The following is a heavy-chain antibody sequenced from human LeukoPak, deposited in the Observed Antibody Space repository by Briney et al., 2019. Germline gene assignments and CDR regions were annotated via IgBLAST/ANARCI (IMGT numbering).Heavy chain of an antibody. J-gene: IGHJ6*03. V-gene: IGHV4-34*01. CDR1: GGSFSGYY. D-gene: IGHD6-19*01. Sequence: SETLSLTCAVYGGSFSGYYWSWIRQPPGKGLEWIGEINHSGSTNYNPSLKSRVTISVDTSKNQFSLKLSSVTAADTAVYYCARLSGYSSGYNYYYMDVWGKGTTVTVSS. CDR2: INHSGST. CDR3: ARLSGYSSGYNYYYMDV.